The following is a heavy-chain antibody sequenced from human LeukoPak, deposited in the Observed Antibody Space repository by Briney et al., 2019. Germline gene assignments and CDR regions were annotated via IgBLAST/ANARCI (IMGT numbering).Heavy chain of an antibody. Sequence: PGGSLRLSCAASGFTFSSYGMNWVRQAPGKGLEWVSYISSSGSTIYYADSVKGRFTISRDNSKNTLYLQMSSLRAEDTAVYYCAKGPVYDYWGQGTLVTVSS. CDR2: ISSSGSTI. V-gene: IGHV3-23*01. CDR3: AKGPVYDY. CDR1: GFTFSSYG. D-gene: IGHD5/OR15-5a*01. J-gene: IGHJ4*02.